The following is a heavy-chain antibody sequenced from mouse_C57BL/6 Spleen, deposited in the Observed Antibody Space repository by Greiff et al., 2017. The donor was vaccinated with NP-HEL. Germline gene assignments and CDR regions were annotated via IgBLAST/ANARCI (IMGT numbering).Heavy chain of an antibody. V-gene: IGHV1-85*01. J-gene: IGHJ3*01. CDR3: AREGNYYGSSYWFAY. Sequence: QVQLKESGPELVKPGASVKLSCKASGYTFTSYDINWVKQRPGQGLEWIGWIYPRDGSTKYNEKFKGKATLTVDTSSSTAYMELHSLTSEDSAVYFCAREGNYYGSSYWFAYWGQGTLVTVSA. CDR1: GYTFTSYD. CDR2: IYPRDGST. D-gene: IGHD1-1*01.